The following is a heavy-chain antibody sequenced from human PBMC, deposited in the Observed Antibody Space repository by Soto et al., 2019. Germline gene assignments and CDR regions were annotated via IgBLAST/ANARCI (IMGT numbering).Heavy chain of an antibody. D-gene: IGHD3-22*01. CDR1: GFTFSSYG. CDR2: IWYDGSNK. Sequence: PGGSLRLSCAASGFTFSSYGMHWVRQAPGKGLEWVAVIWYDGSNKYYADSVKGRFTISRDNSKNTLYLQMNSLRAEDTAVYYCARDPDYYDSSGIDYWGQGTLVTVSS. V-gene: IGHV3-33*01. CDR3: ARDPDYYDSSGIDY. J-gene: IGHJ4*02.